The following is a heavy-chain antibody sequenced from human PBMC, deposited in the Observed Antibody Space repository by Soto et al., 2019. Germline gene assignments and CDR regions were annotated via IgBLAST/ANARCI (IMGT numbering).Heavy chain of an antibody. CDR3: ARNWGSSLYY. Sequence: QVQLQQWGAGLLKPSETLSLTCAVYGGSFSGYYWSWIRQPPGKGLEWIGEINHSGSTNYNPSLKSRVTIPVDTSKNQFALKLSSVTAADTAVYYCARNWGSSLYYWGQGTLVTVSS. D-gene: IGHD7-27*01. V-gene: IGHV4-34*01. CDR1: GGSFSGYY. CDR2: INHSGST. J-gene: IGHJ4*02.